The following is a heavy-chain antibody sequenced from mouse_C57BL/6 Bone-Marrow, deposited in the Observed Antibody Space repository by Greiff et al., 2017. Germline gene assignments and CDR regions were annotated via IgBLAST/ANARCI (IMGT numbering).Heavy chain of an antibody. V-gene: IGHV6-6*01. CDR3: TRGVYEGYSYAMDY. D-gene: IGHD2-3*01. Sequence: EVKVEESGGGLVQPGGSMKLSCAASGFTFSDAWMDWVRQSPEKGLEWVAEIRNKANNHATYYAESVKGRFTISRDDSKSSVYLQMNSLRAEDTGIYYCTRGVYEGYSYAMDYWGQGTSVTVSS. J-gene: IGHJ4*01. CDR1: GFTFSDAW. CDR2: IRNKANNHAT.